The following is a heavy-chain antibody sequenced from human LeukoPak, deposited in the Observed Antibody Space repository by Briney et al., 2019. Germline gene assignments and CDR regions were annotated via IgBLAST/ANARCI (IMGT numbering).Heavy chain of an antibody. CDR2: INPNSGGT. V-gene: IGHV1-2*04. J-gene: IGHJ3*02. D-gene: IGHD3-10*02. CDR3: ARDLQDYYVPGAFDI. CDR1: GYTFTGYY. Sequence: GASVTVSCKASGYTFTGYYMHWVRQAPGQGLEGMGWINPNSGGTNYAQKFQGWVTMTRDTSISTAYMELSRLRSDDTAVYYCARDLQDYYVPGAFDIWGQGTMVTVSS.